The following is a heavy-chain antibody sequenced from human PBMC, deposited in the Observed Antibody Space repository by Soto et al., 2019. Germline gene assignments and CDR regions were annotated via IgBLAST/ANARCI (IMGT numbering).Heavy chain of an antibody. D-gene: IGHD6-19*01. CDR1: GFTFSSYA. V-gene: IGHV3-23*01. CDR2: IRDSGGST. J-gene: IGHJ3*02. CDR3: ALRLVLDAFDI. Sequence: GGSLRLSCAASGFTFSSYAMSWVRQAPGKGLGWGSTIRDSGGSTYYADSVKGRFTISRDNSKNTLYLQMNSLRAEDTAVYYCALRLVLDAFDIWGQGTMVTVSS.